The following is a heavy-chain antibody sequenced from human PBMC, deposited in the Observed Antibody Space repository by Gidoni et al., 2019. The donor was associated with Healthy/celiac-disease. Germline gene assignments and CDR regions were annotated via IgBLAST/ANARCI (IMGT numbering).Heavy chain of an antibody. CDR3: ARDQIVVVPAATTTGYYYYGMXV. CDR2: IYYCGRT. D-gene: IGHD2-2*01. V-gene: IGHV4-39*01. CDR1: GCSISSRSYY. Sequence: QLQLPVSGPGLVKPSETLSLPCTVSGCSISSRSYYWGWIRQPPGKGLEWIGSIYYCGRTYYNPSLKSRVTISVDTSKNQFSLKLSSVTAADTAVYYCARDQIVVVPAATTTGYYYYGMXVWGQGTTVTVAS. J-gene: IGHJ6*02.